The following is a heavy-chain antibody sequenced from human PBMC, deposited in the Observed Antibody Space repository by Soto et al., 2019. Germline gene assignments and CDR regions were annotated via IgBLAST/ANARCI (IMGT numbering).Heavy chain of an antibody. V-gene: IGHV4-31*03. D-gene: IGHD3-3*01. CDR2: IYYSGST. CDR3: AREYYDFDESRFDP. J-gene: IGHJ5*02. Sequence: SETLSLTCTVSGGSISSGGYYWSWIRQHPGKGLEWIGYIYYSGSTYYNPSLKSRVTISVDTSKNQFSLKLSSVTAADTAVYYCAREYYDFDESRFDPWGQGTLVTVSS. CDR1: GGSISSGGYY.